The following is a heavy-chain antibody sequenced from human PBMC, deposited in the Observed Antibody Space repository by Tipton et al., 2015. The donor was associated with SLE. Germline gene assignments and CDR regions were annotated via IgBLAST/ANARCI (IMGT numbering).Heavy chain of an antibody. CDR2: INHSGST. V-gene: IGHV4-34*01. J-gene: IGHJ4*02. D-gene: IGHD6-6*01. Sequence: LRLSCAASGFTFSSYEMNWVRQAPGKGLEWIGEINHSGSTNYNPSLKSRVTISVDTSKNQFSLKLGSVTAADTAVYYCARVSYSPTYSSSYDYWGQGTLVTVSS. CDR3: ARVSYSPTYSSSYDY. CDR1: GFTFSSYE.